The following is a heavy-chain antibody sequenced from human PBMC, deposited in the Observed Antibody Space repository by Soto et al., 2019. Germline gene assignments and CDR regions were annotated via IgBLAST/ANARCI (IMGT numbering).Heavy chain of an antibody. CDR3: TMNGMGV. J-gene: IGHJ6*04. CDR1: GFTFSGSA. V-gene: IGHV3-73*01. CDR2: IKSKANSYAT. Sequence: VQLVESGGGLVQPGGSLKLSCAASGFTFSGSAMHWVRQASGKGLEWVGRIKSKANSYATAYAASVNGRFTISRDNRKDTADRQQSSLKTEVTAVYYCTMNGMGVWVKGATVIVS.